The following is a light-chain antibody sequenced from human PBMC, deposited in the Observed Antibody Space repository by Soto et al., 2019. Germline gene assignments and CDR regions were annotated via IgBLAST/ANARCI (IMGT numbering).Light chain of an antibody. CDR1: TSVVGGFDL. CDR2: EVT. V-gene: IGLV2-23*02. Sequence: QSVLTQPASVSGSPGQSITISCTGSTSVVGGFDLVSWYQQHPGKAPKLMIYEVTKRPSGVSDRFSGSKSGNTASLTISGLQAEDEADYYCCSYAGPDTYVFGTGTKVTV. CDR3: CSYAGPDTYV. J-gene: IGLJ1*01.